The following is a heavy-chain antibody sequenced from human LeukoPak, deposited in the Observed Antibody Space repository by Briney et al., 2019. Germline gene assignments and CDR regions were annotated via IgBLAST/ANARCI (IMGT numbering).Heavy chain of an antibody. Sequence: PGGSLRLSCAASGFTFSSYSMNWVRQAPGKGLEWVSSISSSSSYIYYADSVKGRFTISRDNAKNSLYLQMSSLRAEDTAVYYCARDATDDILTGSYGMDVWGQGTTVTVPS. CDR2: ISSSSSYI. CDR3: ARDATDDILTGSYGMDV. J-gene: IGHJ6*02. D-gene: IGHD3-9*01. CDR1: GFTFSSYS. V-gene: IGHV3-21*01.